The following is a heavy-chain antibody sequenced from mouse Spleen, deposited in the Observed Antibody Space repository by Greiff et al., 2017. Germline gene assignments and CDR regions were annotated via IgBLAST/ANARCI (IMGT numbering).Heavy chain of an antibody. CDR3: VRDLDDGYYLDFDV. D-gene: IGHD2-3*01. CDR2: IRSKSNNYAT. V-gene: IGHV10S3*01. Sequence: GGGLVQPKGSLKLSCAASGFTFNTNAMNWVRQAPGKGLEWVARIRSKSNNYATYYADSVKDRFTISRDDSQSMLYLQMNNLKTEDTAMYYCVRDLDDGYYLDFDVWGAGTTVTVSS. J-gene: IGHJ1*01. CDR1: GFTFNTNA.